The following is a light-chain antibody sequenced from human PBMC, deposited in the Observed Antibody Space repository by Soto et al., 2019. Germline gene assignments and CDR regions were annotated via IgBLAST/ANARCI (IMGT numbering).Light chain of an antibody. J-gene: IGLJ3*02. CDR3: QSFDRSLSGRV. CDR2: DNN. V-gene: IGLV1-40*01. Sequence: QSELTQPPSVSGAPGQRVTISCTGSSSNIGAGYDVHWYQQLPRTAPKLLIYDNNNRPSGVPDRFAGSKSGTSASLAITGLQAEDEADYYCQSFDRSLSGRVFGGGTKLTVL. CDR1: SSNIGAGYD.